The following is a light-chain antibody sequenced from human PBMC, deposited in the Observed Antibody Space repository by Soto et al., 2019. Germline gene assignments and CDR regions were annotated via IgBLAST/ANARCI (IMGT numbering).Light chain of an antibody. V-gene: IGKV3D-20*01. CDR3: QQYATSQT. CDR2: DAS. CDR1: QTISSYY. J-gene: IGKJ1*01. Sequence: DIVLTQSPATLSLSPGERATLSCGASQTISSYYVAWYQHKPGLAPRLLIYDASTRATGIPDRFSGSGSGTDFTLTISRLEPEDFAVYYCQQYATSQTFDQGTKVEI.